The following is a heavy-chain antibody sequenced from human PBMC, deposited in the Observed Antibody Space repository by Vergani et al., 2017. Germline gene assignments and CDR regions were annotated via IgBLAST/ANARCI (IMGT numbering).Heavy chain of an antibody. D-gene: IGHD6-13*01. J-gene: IGHJ6*04. CDR1: GFTVSSNY. V-gene: IGHV3-53*04. CDR2: IYSGGST. Sequence: EVQLVESGGGLVQPGGSLRLSCAASGFTVSSNYMSWVREAPGKGLEWVSVIYSGGSTYYADSVKGRFTISRHNSKNTLYLQMNSLRAEDTAVYYCARDSSSRYLAADVWGKGTTVTVSS. CDR3: ARDSSSRYLAADV.